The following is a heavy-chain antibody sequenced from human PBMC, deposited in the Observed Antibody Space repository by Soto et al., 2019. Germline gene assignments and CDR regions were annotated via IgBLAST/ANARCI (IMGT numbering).Heavy chain of an antibody. D-gene: IGHD3-16*01. CDR2: IWADGIKK. CDR3: VRGGKVAGAFDL. V-gene: IGHV3-33*01. Sequence: QEQLVESGGDVVQPGRSLRLSCAASGFIFSDDGLHWVRQAPGKGLEWVAVIWADGIKKYYADYVKGRFTISRDNSENMVYVLMNSLRGEDTAVYYGVRGGKVAGAFDLWGQGTMVTVFS. CDR1: GFIFSDDG. J-gene: IGHJ3*01.